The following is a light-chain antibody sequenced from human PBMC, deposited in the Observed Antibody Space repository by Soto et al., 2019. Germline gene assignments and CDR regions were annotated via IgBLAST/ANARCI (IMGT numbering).Light chain of an antibody. Sequence: QSVLTQPPSASGTPGQRVTISCSGNTSNIGRSIVTWYQQFPGAAPKLLIYGNTQRPLGVPVRFSGSKSDTSASLAISGLQSEDEADYYCATWNDGVFVFGIGTKVTVL. CDR2: GNT. CDR3: ATWNDGVFV. V-gene: IGLV1-44*01. CDR1: TSNIGRSI. J-gene: IGLJ1*01.